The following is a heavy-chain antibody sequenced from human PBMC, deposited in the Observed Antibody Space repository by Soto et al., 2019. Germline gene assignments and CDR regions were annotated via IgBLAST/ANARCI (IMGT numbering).Heavy chain of an antibody. V-gene: IGHV1-46*01. Sequence: QVQLLQSGAEVKKPGASVKVSCKASGYSFTTYFIHWVRQTPGQGLDWMGMINPTDGSTTYAQKFQGRVTMTRDTSTSTVYMDLSSLESEHTAVYYCARDKDQWGQGTLVTVSS. CDR3: ARDKDQ. CDR1: GYSFTTYF. CDR2: INPTDGST. J-gene: IGHJ4*02. D-gene: IGHD2-2*01.